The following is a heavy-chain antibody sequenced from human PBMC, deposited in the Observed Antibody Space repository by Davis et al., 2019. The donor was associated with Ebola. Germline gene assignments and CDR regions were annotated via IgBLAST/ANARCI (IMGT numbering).Heavy chain of an antibody. CDR2: ISWNSGSI. J-gene: IGHJ6*02. CDR3: AKAQRYYYYAVDV. CDR1: GFTVDDYA. D-gene: IGHD6-25*01. V-gene: IGHV3-9*01. Sequence: SLKISCAASGFTVDDYAMHWVRQAPGKGLEWVSGISWNSGSIGYADSVKGRFTISRDNAKNSLYLQMNSLRAEDTALYYCAKAQRYYYYAVDVWGQGTTVTVSS.